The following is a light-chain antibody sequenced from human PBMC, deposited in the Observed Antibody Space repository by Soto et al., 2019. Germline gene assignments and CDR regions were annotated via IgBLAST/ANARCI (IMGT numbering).Light chain of an antibody. CDR1: SSDVGGYKY. Sequence: QSALTQPASVSGSPGQSITISCTGTSSDVGGYKYVSWYQQHPGKAPKLMIYEVSNRPSGVANRFSGSKSGNTASLTISGLQAEDEADYYCCSYAGSSPWVFGGGTKVTVL. V-gene: IGLV2-14*01. CDR3: CSYAGSSPWV. CDR2: EVS. J-gene: IGLJ3*02.